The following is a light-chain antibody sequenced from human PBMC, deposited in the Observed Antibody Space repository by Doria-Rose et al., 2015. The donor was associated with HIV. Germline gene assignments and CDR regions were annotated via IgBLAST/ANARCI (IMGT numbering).Light chain of an antibody. CDR1: SSNIGAGFD. V-gene: IGLV1-40*01. J-gene: IGLJ1*01. Sequence: QSVVTQPPSVSGAPRQRVAISCTGSSSNIGAGFDVNWYQQFPGTAPILLIHGNTNRPSRVPDRFSGSKSGTSASLAISGLRAEDEADYYCKSYDSRLSVYVFGTGTKVTVL. CDR2: GNT. CDR3: KSYDSRLSVYV.